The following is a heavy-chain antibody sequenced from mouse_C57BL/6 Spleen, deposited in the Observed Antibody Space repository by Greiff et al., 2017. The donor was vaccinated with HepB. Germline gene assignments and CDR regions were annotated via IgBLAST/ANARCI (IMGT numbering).Heavy chain of an antibody. J-gene: IGHJ1*03. CDR3: ARRKPSTRYFDV. CDR2: IYPGSGST. CDR1: GYTFTSYW. V-gene: IGHV1-55*01. D-gene: IGHD2-1*01. Sequence: VQLQQPGAELVKPGASVKMSCKASGYTFTSYWITWVKQRPGQGLEWIGDIYPGSGSTNYNEKFKSKATLTVDTSSSTAYMQLSSLTSEDSAVYYCARRKPSTRYFDVWGTGTTVTVSS.